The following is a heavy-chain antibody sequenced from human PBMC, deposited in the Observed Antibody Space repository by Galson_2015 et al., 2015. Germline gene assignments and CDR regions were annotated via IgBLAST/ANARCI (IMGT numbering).Heavy chain of an antibody. V-gene: IGHV3-23*01. Sequence: SLRLSCAASGLTFTNYAMSWVRQAPGKGLEWVSAVTGSGFSTYYADSVKGRFTISRDNSKNTLYLQMNSLRDEDTAVYYCAKDKDTSSWPSGPNYYFDLWGRGTLVTVSS. CDR1: GLTFTNYA. D-gene: IGHD6-13*01. CDR3: AKDKDTSSWPSGPNYYFDL. CDR2: VTGSGFST. J-gene: IGHJ2*01.